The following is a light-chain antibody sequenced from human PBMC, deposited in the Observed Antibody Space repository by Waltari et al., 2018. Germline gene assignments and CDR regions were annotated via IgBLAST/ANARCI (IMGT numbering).Light chain of an antibody. J-gene: IGLJ2*01. CDR1: KLGNRF. V-gene: IGLV3-1*01. CDR2: QDS. CDR3: QAWDSNTEV. Sequence: SYELTQPPSVSVSPGQTASITCSGDKLGNRFASWFQQKAGQCPVLVIYQDSRRPSGIPERFTGSNSGNTATLTISGPQPMDEADYYCQAWDSNTEVFGGGTKLTVL.